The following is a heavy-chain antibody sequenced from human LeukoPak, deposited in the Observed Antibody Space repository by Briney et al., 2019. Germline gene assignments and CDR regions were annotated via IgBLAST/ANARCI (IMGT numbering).Heavy chain of an antibody. CDR2: MNPNSGNT. J-gene: IGHJ6*02. CDR1: GYTFTSYD. CDR3: ARRRSGYSYGWGIARYYGMDV. V-gene: IGHV1-8*01. Sequence: ASVKVSCKASGYTFTSYDINWVRQATGQGLEWMGWMNPNSGNTGYAWKFQGRVTMTRNTSISTAYMELSSLRSEDTAVYYCARRRSGYSYGWGIARYYGMDVWGQGTTVTVSS. D-gene: IGHD5-18*01.